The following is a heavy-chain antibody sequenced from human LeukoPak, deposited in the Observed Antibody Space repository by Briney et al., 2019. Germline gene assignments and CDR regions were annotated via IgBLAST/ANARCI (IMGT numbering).Heavy chain of an antibody. J-gene: IGHJ5*02. Sequence: SVKVSCKASGGTFSSYAISWVRQAPGHGLEWMGRIIPIFGIANYAQKFRGRVTITADKSTSTAYMELSSLRSEDAAVYYCARSTAITMIVVDPWGQGTLVTVSS. CDR3: ARSTAITMIVVDP. D-gene: IGHD3-22*01. CDR1: GGTFSSYA. V-gene: IGHV1-69*04. CDR2: IIPIFGIA.